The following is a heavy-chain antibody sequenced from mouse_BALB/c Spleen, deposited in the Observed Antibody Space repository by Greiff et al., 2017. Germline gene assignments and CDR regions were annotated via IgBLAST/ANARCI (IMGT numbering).Heavy chain of an antibody. Sequence: VQLQQSGAELVRPGASVKLSCKASGYTFTSYWINWVKQRPGQGLEWIGNIYPSDSYTNYNQKFKDKATLTVDKSSSTAYMQLSSPTSEDSAVYYCTRLGFGSAMDYWGQGTSVTVSS. D-gene: IGHD3-1*01. CDR1: GYTFTSYW. CDR3: TRLGFGSAMDY. J-gene: IGHJ4*01. CDR2: IYPSDSYT. V-gene: IGHV1-69*02.